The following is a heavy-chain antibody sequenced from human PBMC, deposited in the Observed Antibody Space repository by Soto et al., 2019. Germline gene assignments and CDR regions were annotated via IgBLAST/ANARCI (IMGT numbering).Heavy chain of an antibody. CDR3: ARNGYNRLYYFDY. CDR1: GFTFSSYG. V-gene: IGHV3-33*01. CDR2: IWYDGSNK. D-gene: IGHD5-12*01. Sequence: QVQLVESGGGVVQPGRSLRLSCAASGFTFSSYGMHWVRQAPGKGLEWVAVIWYDGSNKYYADSVKGRLTISRDNSKNTLYLQMNSLRAEDTAVYYCARNGYNRLYYFDYWGQGTLFTVSS. J-gene: IGHJ4*02.